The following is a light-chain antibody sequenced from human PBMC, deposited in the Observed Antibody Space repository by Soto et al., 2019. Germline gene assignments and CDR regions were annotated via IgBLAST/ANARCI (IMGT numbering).Light chain of an antibody. V-gene: IGLV2-14*03. J-gene: IGLJ1*01. CDR2: DVS. CDR3: SSYTTSNTRQIV. CDR1: SSDVGGYNY. Sequence: QSVVTQPAAVSRPPGQSINISCTGTSSDVGGYNYVSWYQHHPGKAPKLIIYDVSTRPSGVSNPFSGSKSGNTASLTISGLQPEDEADYYCSSYTTSNTRQIVFGTGTKVTVL.